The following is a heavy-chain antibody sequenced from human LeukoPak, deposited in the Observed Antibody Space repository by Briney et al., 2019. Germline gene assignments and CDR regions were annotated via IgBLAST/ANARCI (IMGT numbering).Heavy chain of an antibody. J-gene: IGHJ3*02. CDR3: ARVCPSCSPPRAFDI. D-gene: IGHD3-10*02. V-gene: IGHV3-48*03. CDR1: GFTFSSYE. Sequence: YPGGSLRLSCAASGFTFSSYEMNWVRQAPGKGLEWVSYISSSGSTIYYADSVKGRFTISRDNAKNSLYLQMNSLRAEDTAVYYCARVCPSCSPPRAFDIWGQGTMVTVSS. CDR2: ISSSGSTI.